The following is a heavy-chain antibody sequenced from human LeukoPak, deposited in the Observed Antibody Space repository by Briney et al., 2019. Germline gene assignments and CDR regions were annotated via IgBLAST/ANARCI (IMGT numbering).Heavy chain of an antibody. J-gene: IGHJ4*02. D-gene: IGHD3-16*01. CDR3: ARGGSGLDY. CDR2: ISTSSTYI. Sequence: PGGSLRLSCAASGLTFSSYAMGWVRQAPGKGLEWVSSISTSSTYIYYADSLMGRFTISRDNAKNSLYLHMNSLRAEDTAVYYCARGGSGLDYWGQGTLATVSS. V-gene: IGHV3-21*01. CDR1: GLTFSSYA.